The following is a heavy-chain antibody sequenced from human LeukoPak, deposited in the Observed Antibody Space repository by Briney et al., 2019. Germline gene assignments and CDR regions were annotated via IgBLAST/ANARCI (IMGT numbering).Heavy chain of an antibody. CDR1: GSSISSYY. CDR3: ARDRGYYDSSVGFDY. J-gene: IGHJ4*02. Sequence: PSETLSLTCTVSGSSISSYYWSWIRQPAGKGLEWIGRIYTSGSTNYNPSLKSRVTMSVDTSKNQFSLKLSSVTAADTAVYYCARDRGYYDSSVGFDYWGQGTLVTVSS. CDR2: IYTSGST. D-gene: IGHD3-22*01. V-gene: IGHV4-4*07.